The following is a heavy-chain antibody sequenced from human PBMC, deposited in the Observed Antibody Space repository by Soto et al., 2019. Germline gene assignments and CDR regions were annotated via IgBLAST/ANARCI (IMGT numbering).Heavy chain of an antibody. CDR2: ISGFNGDT. CDR3: ARAQYEIFRRSFAY. Sequence: QVQLVQSGAEVKKPGASMKVSCKASGYSFTNYGTTWVRQAPGQGLEWVGWISGFNGDTTYAQKFQDRVTITTDTSTSTAYMALRSLRSDDAAVYYFARAQYEIFRRSFAYWGRGTLVTVSS. J-gene: IGHJ4*02. V-gene: IGHV1-18*04. CDR1: GYSFTNYG. D-gene: IGHD3-9*01.